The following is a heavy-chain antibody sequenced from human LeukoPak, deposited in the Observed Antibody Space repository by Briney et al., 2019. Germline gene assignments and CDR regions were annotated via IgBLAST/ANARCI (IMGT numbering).Heavy chain of an antibody. Sequence: GGSLGLSCAASGFTFSSYGMHWVRQAPGKGLEWVAVISYDGSNKYYADSVKGRFTISRDNSKNTLYLQMNSLRAEDTAVYYCAKQRSGSSSLFYFDLWGRGTLVTVSS. V-gene: IGHV3-30*18. CDR3: AKQRSGSSSLFYFDL. CDR2: ISYDGSNK. J-gene: IGHJ2*01. CDR1: GFTFSSYG. D-gene: IGHD6-13*01.